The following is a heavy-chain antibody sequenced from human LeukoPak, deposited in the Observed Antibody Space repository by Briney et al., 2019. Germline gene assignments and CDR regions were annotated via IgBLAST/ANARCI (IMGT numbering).Heavy chain of an antibody. CDR1: GGSISSSNW. D-gene: IGHD3-22*01. V-gene: IGHV4-4*02. Sequence: SGTLSLTCAVSGGSISSSNWWSWVRQPPGKGLEWIGEIYHSGSTNYNPSLKSRVTISVDKSKNQFSLKLSSVTAADTAVYYCARAPGYYYDSSGHAEWAFDIWGQGTMVTVSS. CDR3: ARAPGYYYDSSGHAEWAFDI. CDR2: IYHSGST. J-gene: IGHJ3*02.